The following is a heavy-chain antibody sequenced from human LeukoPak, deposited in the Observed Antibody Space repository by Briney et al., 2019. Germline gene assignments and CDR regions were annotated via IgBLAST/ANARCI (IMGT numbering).Heavy chain of an antibody. CDR3: ARYANYFDP. CDR2: IKQDGTKR. D-gene: IGHD2-2*01. J-gene: IGHJ4*02. CDR1: GFTFSSYW. Sequence: GGSLRLSCAASGFTFSSYWMTWVRQAPGKGLEWVATIKQDGTKRYNVDSVRGRFTISRDNAKNSLFLQVNSLRAEDTALYYCARYANYFDPWGQGTLITVSS. V-gene: IGHV3-7*01.